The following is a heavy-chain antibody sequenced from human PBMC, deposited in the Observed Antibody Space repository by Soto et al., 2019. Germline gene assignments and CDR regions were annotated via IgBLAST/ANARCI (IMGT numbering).Heavy chain of an antibody. CDR1: GGSISSYY. Sequence: PSETLSLTCTVSGGSISSYYWSWIRQPPGKGLEWIGYIYYSGSTNYNPSLKSRVTISVDTSKNQFSLKLSSVTAVDTAVYYCAREGGSTGPLSNWFDPWGQGTLVTVSS. V-gene: IGHV4-59*01. D-gene: IGHD1-1*01. CDR3: AREGGSTGPLSNWFDP. J-gene: IGHJ5*02. CDR2: IYYSGST.